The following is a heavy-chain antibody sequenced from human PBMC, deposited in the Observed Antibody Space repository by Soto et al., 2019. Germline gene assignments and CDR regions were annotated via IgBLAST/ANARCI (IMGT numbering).Heavy chain of an antibody. J-gene: IGHJ4*02. CDR2: IKPDGSDK. CDR1: GFTFRNYW. Sequence: GGSLRLSCAASGFTFRNYWMGWVRQNPDKGLEWVANIKPDGSDKYYVDSVKGLFTISRDNAKNSLYLQMNSLRAEDTAVYYCARENYFDYWGQGT. CDR3: ARENYFDY. V-gene: IGHV3-7*01.